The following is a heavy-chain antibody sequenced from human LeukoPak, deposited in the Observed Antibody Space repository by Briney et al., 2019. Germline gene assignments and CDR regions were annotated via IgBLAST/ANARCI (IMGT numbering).Heavy chain of an antibody. V-gene: IGHV1-2*06. D-gene: IGHD6-19*01. CDR1: GYTFSGYS. CDR3: ARATPGIAVANY. CDR2: INPNSGVT. Sequence: ASVKVSCKASGYTFSGYSMHWVRQAPGQGLEWMGRINPNSGVTYYAQKFQGRVTMTRDTSISTAYMELSRLRSDDTAVYYCARATPGIAVANYWGQGTLVTVSS. J-gene: IGHJ4*02.